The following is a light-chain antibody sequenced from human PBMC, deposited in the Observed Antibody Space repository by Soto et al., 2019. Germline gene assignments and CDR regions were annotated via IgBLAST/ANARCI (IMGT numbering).Light chain of an antibody. J-gene: IGKJ2*02. CDR2: DGS. CDR1: QSITGR. CDR3: QQYKVYPCT. V-gene: IGKV1-5*01. Sequence: DIQMTQSPSTLSASLGDRVTLTCLASQSITGRLAWYQQKPGRPPKLLIYDGSILESGVPSRFSGSESGTDFTLTISSLRPDDFATFYCQQYKVYPCTFGQGTRLDI.